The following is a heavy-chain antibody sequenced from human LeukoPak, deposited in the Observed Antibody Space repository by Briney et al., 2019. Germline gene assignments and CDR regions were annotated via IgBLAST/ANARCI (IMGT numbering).Heavy chain of an antibody. J-gene: IGHJ4*02. CDR3: ARDRDRYSFDY. D-gene: IGHD2-15*01. CDR1: GGSFSGFH. V-gene: IGHV4-34*01. Sequence: SETLSLTCAVYGGSFSGFHWTWIRQPPGKGLEWIGEINHSGSTNYNPSLRSRVTISVDTSKNQFSLKLFSVTAADTAVYYCARDRDRYSFDYWGQGTLVTVSS. CDR2: INHSGST.